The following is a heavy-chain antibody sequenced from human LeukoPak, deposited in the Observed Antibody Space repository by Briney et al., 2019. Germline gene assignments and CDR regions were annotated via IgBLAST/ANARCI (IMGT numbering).Heavy chain of an antibody. J-gene: IGHJ4*02. CDR1: GYTFTSYD. D-gene: IGHD3-22*01. V-gene: IGHV1-8*01. Sequence: ASVKVSCKASGYTFTSYDINWVRQATGQGLEWMGWMNTKSGNTGHAQKFQGRVTITRDTSISTVYMELSSLSSEDTAVYFCARADGSADYWGQGTLVTVSS. CDR2: MNTKSGNT. CDR3: ARADGSADY.